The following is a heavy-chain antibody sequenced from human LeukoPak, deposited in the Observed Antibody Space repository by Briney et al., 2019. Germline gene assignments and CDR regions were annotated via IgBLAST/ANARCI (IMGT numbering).Heavy chain of an antibody. J-gene: IGHJ6*03. CDR1: GFTFSSYA. CDR3: ARDFGNVDYYDSSGYYWNYYYYMDV. V-gene: IGHV3-30-3*01. D-gene: IGHD3-22*01. Sequence: GGSLRLSCAASGFTFSSYAMHWVRQAPGKGLEWVAVISYDGSNKYYADSVKGRFTISRDNSKNTLYLQMNSLRAEDTAVYYCARDFGNVDYYDSSGYYWNYYYYMDVWGKGTTVTVSS. CDR2: ISYDGSNK.